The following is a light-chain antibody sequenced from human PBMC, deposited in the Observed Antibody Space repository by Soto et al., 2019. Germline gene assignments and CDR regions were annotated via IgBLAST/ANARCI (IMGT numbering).Light chain of an antibody. CDR3: CSYAGSYHVV. J-gene: IGLJ2*01. CDR1: SSDVGGYNF. CDR2: DVT. V-gene: IGLV2-11*01. Sequence: QSVLTQPRSVSGSPGQSVTISCTGTSSDVGGYNFVSWYQQYPGKAPKVMIYDVTQRPSGVPDRFSGSKSGSTASLTISGLQAEDEGDYYCCSYAGSYHVVFGGGTKLTVL.